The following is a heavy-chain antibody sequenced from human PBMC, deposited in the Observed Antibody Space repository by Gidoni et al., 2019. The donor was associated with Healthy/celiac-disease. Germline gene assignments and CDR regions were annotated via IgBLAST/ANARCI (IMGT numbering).Heavy chain of an antibody. CDR1: GFTFSSYA. CDR3: AKDQEFMTTVTNPKLGAFDI. D-gene: IGHD4-17*01. J-gene: IGHJ3*02. V-gene: IGHV3-23*01. CDR2: ISGSGGST. Sequence: EVQLLESGGGLVQPGGSLRLSCAASGFTFSSYAMSWVRQAPGKGLEWGSAISGSGGSTYYADSVKGRFTISRDNSKNTLYLQMNSLRAEDTAVYYCAKDQEFMTTVTNPKLGAFDIWGQGTMVTVSS.